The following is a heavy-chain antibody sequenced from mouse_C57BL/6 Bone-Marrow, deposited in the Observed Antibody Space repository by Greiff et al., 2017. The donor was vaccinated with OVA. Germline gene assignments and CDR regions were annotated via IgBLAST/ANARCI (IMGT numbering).Heavy chain of an antibody. J-gene: IGHJ1*03. CDR2: IYPGAGDT. Sequence: VQLQQSGPELVKPGASVKISCTASGYAFSSSWMNWVKQRPGKGLAWIGRIYPGAGDTNYNGKFKGKATLTADKAASTAYMQLSSLTSEDSAVYCCARGAITTVVAWYFDVWGTGTTVTVSS. D-gene: IGHD1-1*01. V-gene: IGHV1-82*01. CDR3: ARGAITTVVAWYFDV. CDR1: GYAFSSSW.